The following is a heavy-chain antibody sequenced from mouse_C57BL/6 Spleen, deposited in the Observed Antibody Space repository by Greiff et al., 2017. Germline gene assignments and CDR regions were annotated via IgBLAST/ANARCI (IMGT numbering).Heavy chain of an antibody. J-gene: IGHJ4*01. CDR2: IDPSDSYT. CDR3: ARPDGPYAMDY. Sequence: LQQPGAELVKPGASVKLSCKASGYTFTSYWMQWVKQRPGQGLEWIGEIDPSDSYTNYNQKFKGKATLTVDTSSSTAYMQLSSLTSEDSAVYYCARPDGPYAMDYWGQGTSVTVSS. D-gene: IGHD1-1*01. V-gene: IGHV1-50*01. CDR1: GYTFTSYW.